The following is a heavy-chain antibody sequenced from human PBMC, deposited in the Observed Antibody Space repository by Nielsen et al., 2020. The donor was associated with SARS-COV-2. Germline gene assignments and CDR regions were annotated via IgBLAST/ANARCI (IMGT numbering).Heavy chain of an antibody. CDR2: ITSSSSDYT. V-gene: IGHV3-11*03. CDR3: ARYLGELLPYYFYGMDV. D-gene: IGHD1-26*01. CDR1: GFTFSDCT. Sequence: GGSLRLSCAASGFTFSDCTMSWIRQAPGKGLEWVSCITSSSSDYTNYADSVKGRFTISRDNAKNSLYLQMDSLRADDTAVYYCARYLGELLPYYFYGMDVWGQGTTVTVSS. J-gene: IGHJ6*02.